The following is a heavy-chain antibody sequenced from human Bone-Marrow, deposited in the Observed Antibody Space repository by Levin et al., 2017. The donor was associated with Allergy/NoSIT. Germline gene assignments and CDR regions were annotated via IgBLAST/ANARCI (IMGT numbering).Heavy chain of an antibody. CDR2: ISYDGSNK. V-gene: IGHV3-30-3*01. CDR1: GFTFSSYA. J-gene: IGHJ1*01. CDR3: ARGYEYSSGWYGQYFQH. Sequence: GGSLRLSCAASGFTFSSYAMHWVRQAPGKGLEWVAVISYDGSNKYYADSVKGRFTISRDNSKNTLYLQMNSLRAEDTAVYYCARGYEYSSGWYGQYFQHWGQGTLVTVSS. D-gene: IGHD6-19*01.